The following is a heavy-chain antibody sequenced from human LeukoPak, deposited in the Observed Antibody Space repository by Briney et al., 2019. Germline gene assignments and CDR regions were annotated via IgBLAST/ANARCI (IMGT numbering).Heavy chain of an antibody. CDR3: ARQAQDYDILTGYVPLYYYYYMDV. V-gene: IGHV4-39*01. Sequence: SETLSLTCTVSGGSISSSSYYWGWIRQPPGKGLEWIGSIYYSGSTYYNPSLKSRVTISVDTSKNQFSLKLSSVTAADTAVYYCARQAQDYDILTGYVPLYYYYYMDVWGKGTTVTISS. D-gene: IGHD3-9*01. CDR2: IYYSGST. J-gene: IGHJ6*03. CDR1: GGSISSSSYY.